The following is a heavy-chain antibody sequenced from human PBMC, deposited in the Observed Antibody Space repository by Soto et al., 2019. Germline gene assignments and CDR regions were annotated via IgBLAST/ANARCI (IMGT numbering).Heavy chain of an antibody. CDR3: ARDPSNSWYNQDYSVMAF. D-gene: IGHD6-13*01. V-gene: IGHV3-53*01. CDR2: IYSGDST. CDR1: EGTVSGNG. Sequence: XSLRLTIRAAEGTVSGNGGRWIPKKTGKGLEWVSVIYSGDSTYYADAVKGRFTISRDNSKNTLYLQMNSLRAEDTPLYYFARDPSNSWYNQDYSVMAFWGKGTTVTVSS. J-gene: IGHJ6*04.